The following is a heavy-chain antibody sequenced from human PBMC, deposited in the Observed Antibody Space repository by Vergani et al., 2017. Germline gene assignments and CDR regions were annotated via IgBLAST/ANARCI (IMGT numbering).Heavy chain of an antibody. D-gene: IGHD2-15*01. J-gene: IGHJ4*02. CDR1: GYTFTSYY. V-gene: IGHV1-46*01. CDR3: ARVPSPGRGYCSGGSCYSVRYYFDY. Sequence: QVQLVQSGAEVKKPGASVKVSCKASGYTFTSYYMHWVRQAPGQGLEWMGIINPSGGSTSYAQKFQGRVTMTRDTSTSTVYMELSSLRSEDTAVYYCARVPSPGRGYCSGGSCYSVRYYFDYWGQGTLVTVSS. CDR2: INPSGGST.